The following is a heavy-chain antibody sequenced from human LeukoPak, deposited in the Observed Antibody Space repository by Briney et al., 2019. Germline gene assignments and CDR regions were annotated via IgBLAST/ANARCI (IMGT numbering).Heavy chain of an antibody. D-gene: IGHD3-3*01. V-gene: IGHV4-34*01. CDR1: GFTFDDYA. CDR2: INHSGST. Sequence: LRLSCAASGFTFDDYAMHWVRQPPGEGLEWIGEINHSGSTNYNPSLKSRVTISVDTSKNQFSLKLSSVTAADTAVYYCARAGFWSGYFPFDYWGQGTLVTVSS. CDR3: ARAGFWSGYFPFDY. J-gene: IGHJ4*02.